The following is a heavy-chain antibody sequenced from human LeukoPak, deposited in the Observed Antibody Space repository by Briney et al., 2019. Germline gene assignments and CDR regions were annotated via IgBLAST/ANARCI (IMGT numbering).Heavy chain of an antibody. V-gene: IGHV4-39*07. D-gene: IGHD3-22*01. Sequence: SGTLSLTCTVSGGSISSSSYYWGWIRQPPGKGLEWIGSIYYSGSTYYNPSLKSRVTISVDTSKNQFSLKLSSVTAADTAVYYCARVAHYYDSSGYQYYFDYWGQGTLVTVSS. J-gene: IGHJ4*02. CDR2: IYYSGST. CDR3: ARVAHYYDSSGYQYYFDY. CDR1: GGSISSSSYY.